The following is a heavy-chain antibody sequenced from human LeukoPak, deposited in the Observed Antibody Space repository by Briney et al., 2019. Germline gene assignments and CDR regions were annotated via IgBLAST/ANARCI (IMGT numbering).Heavy chain of an antibody. D-gene: IGHD3-22*01. V-gene: IGHV5-51*01. CDR1: GYSFTSYW. Sequence: GESLKISCKGSGYSFTSYWIGWMRQMPGKGLEWMGIIYPGDSDTRYSPSLQGQVTSSADKSISTAYLQWSSLKASDTAMYYCARPRFDYYDSSGYFDYWGQGTLVTVSS. CDR2: IYPGDSDT. J-gene: IGHJ4*02. CDR3: ARPRFDYYDSSGYFDY.